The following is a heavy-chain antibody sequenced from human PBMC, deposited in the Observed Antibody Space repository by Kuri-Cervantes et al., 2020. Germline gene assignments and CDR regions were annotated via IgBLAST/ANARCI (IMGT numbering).Heavy chain of an antibody. V-gene: IGHV1-69*13. CDR3: ARAGGSHTGWGYYYYGMDV. D-gene: IGHD3-16*01. J-gene: IGHJ6*02. CDR1: GGTFSSYA. Sequence: SVKVSCKASGGTFSSYAISWVRQAPGQGLEWMGGIIPIFGTANYAQKFQGRVTITPDESTSTAYMELSSLRCEDTAVYYCARAGGSHTGWGYYYYGMDVWGQGTTVTVSS. CDR2: IIPIFGTA.